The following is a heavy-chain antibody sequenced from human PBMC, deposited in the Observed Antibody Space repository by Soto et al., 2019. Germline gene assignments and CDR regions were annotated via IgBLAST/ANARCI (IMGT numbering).Heavy chain of an antibody. J-gene: IGHJ4*02. CDR2: ISYDGSNK. CDR3: ARDVYGSGSH. Sequence: QVQLVESGGGVVQPGRSLRLSCAASGFTFSSYAMHWVRQAPGKGLEWVAVISYDGSNKYYADSVKGRFTISRDNSKNTLYLQMNSLRAEDTAVYYCARDVYGSGSHWGQGTLVTVSS. CDR1: GFTFSSYA. D-gene: IGHD3-10*01. V-gene: IGHV3-30-3*01.